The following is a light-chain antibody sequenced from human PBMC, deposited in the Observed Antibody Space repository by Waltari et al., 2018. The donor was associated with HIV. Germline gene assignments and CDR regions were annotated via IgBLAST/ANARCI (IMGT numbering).Light chain of an antibody. V-gene: IGKV1-39*01. J-gene: IGKJ1*01. CDR1: QSISCS. CDR3: QQRYALPAT. Sequence: IQPTQSPSSLCESVCVRVTITCRASQSISCSLVWYQQKPGKAPKLLISGASGWRSGVLSRFSGDGSGAEFTLTISSLQPEDFATYDCQQRYALPATFGRGTKVEMK. CDR2: GAS.